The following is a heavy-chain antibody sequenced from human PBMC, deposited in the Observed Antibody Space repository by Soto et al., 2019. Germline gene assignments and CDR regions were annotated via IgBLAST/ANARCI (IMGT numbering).Heavy chain of an antibody. CDR3: ARGGVDYYDSSGYYFSPYYFDY. J-gene: IGHJ4*02. D-gene: IGHD3-22*01. Sequence: QLQLQESGSGLVKPSQTLSLTCAVSGGSISSGGYSWSWIRQPPGKGLEWIGYIYHSGSTYYNPSLKSRVTISVDRSKNQFSLTLSSVTATDTAMYYCARGGVDYYDSSGYYFSPYYFDYWGQGTLVTVSS. CDR1: GGSISSGGYS. CDR2: IYHSGST. V-gene: IGHV4-30-2*01.